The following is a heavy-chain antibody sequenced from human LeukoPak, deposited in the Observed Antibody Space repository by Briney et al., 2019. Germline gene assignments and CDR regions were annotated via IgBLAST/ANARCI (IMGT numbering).Heavy chain of an antibody. CDR1: GGSISSSSYY. J-gene: IGHJ3*02. Sequence: SETLSLTCTVSGGSISSSSYYWGWLRQPPGKGLEWDGSIYYSRKSYYNPSLKSRVTISVDTAKSQFSLKLSSVTAADSAVYYCASILTYYDILTGYSDAFDIWGQGTMVTVSS. CDR3: ASILTYYDILTGYSDAFDI. D-gene: IGHD3-9*01. V-gene: IGHV4-39*01. CDR2: IYYSRKS.